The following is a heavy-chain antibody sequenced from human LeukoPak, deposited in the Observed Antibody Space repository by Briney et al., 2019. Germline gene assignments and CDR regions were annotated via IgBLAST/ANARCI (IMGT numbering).Heavy chain of an antibody. CDR1: GYNFATYW. Sequence: GESLKISCKGSGYNFATYWIGWARQMPGKGMKWVGIIYPGDSDTRYSPSFQGQVTLSVDKSINTAYLQWSSLKGMETAMYYCASRKKGMATTGFVYWGQGTLVTVSS. CDR2: IYPGDSDT. V-gene: IGHV5-51*01. J-gene: IGHJ4*02. D-gene: IGHD5-24*01. CDR3: ASRKKGMATTGFVY.